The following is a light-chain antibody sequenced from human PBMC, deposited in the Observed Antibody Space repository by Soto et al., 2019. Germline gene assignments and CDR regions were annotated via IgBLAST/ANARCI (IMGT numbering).Light chain of an antibody. Sequence: QSVLTQPPAASGTPGQRVTISCSGSSSNIGTNTVNWYQQLPGTAPKLLIYSNDLRPSGVPDRFSGSKSGTSASLAISGLQSEDEADYYCEAWDDSLYGAVFGGGTKPTVL. CDR1: SSNIGTNT. V-gene: IGLV1-44*01. J-gene: IGLJ2*01. CDR3: EAWDDSLYGAV. CDR2: SND.